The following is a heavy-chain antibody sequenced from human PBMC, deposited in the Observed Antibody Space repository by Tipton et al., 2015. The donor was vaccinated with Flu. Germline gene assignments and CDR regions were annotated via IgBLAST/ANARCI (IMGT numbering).Heavy chain of an antibody. CDR3: ARVGFGELLHFDY. V-gene: IGHV3-48*02. J-gene: IGHJ4*02. D-gene: IGHD3-10*01. CDR2: ISSSSSTI. CDR1: GFTFSSYS. Sequence: LSLTCAASGFTFSSYSMNWVRQAPGKGLEWVSYISSSSSTIYYADSVKGRFTISRDNAKNSLYLQMNSLRDEDTAVYYCARVGFGELLHFDYWGQGTLVTVSS.